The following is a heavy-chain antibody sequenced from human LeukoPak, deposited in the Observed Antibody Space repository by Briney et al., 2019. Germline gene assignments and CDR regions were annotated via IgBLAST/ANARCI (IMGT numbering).Heavy chain of an antibody. V-gene: IGHV4-59*12. J-gene: IGHJ4*02. Sequence: SETLSLTCTVSGDSISSYYWSWIRQPPGKGLEWVGFIYYSGSTHYNPSLTSRVTISVDTSKNQFSLKLSSVTAADTAVYFCARADYYYGSGGFDYWGQGTLVTVSS. D-gene: IGHD3-10*01. CDR2: IYYSGST. CDR1: GDSISSYY. CDR3: ARADYYYGSGGFDY.